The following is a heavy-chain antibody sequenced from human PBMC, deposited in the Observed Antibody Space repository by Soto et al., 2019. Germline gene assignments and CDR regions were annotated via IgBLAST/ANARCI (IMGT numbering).Heavy chain of an antibody. Sequence: QVQLQESGPGLVTPSGTLSLTSAVSGGSISTSNWWSWVRQPPGKGLEWIGEIYHIGSTNYNPYLKSRVTIAVDKSKSHCSLKLRSVTAADTAVYYCARSRPSSSRQFDYWGQGTLVTVSS. D-gene: IGHD6-6*01. CDR1: GGSISTSNW. J-gene: IGHJ4*02. V-gene: IGHV4-4*02. CDR3: ARSRPSSSRQFDY. CDR2: IYHIGST.